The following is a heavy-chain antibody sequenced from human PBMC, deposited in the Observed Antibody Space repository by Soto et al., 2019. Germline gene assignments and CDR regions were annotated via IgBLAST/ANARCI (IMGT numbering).Heavy chain of an antibody. J-gene: IGHJ3*02. Sequence: EVQLVESGGGLVQRGGSLRLSCAASGFSFRSDWMSWVRQAPGKGPEWVDNIKQDGSEKYYVDSVKGRFTISRDNAKNSLYLQMNSLRVEEMALYYCANMDYGDYGTGAFDIWGQGTMVTVSS. CDR1: GFSFRSDW. CDR3: ANMDYGDYGTGAFDI. D-gene: IGHD4-17*01. V-gene: IGHV3-7*01. CDR2: IKQDGSEK.